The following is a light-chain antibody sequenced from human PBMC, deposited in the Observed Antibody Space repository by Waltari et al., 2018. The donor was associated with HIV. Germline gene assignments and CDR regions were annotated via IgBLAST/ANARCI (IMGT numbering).Light chain of an antibody. Sequence: QSVLTQPPSVSGAPGQRVTFSCTGSSSNIGAGYDVHWYQQLPGTAPKLLIYGNNNRPSGVPDRCSCSKSGTSASLAITGLQAEDEADYYCQSYDSSLSGSWVFGGGTKLTVL. V-gene: IGLV1-40*01. CDR2: GNN. J-gene: IGLJ3*02. CDR3: QSYDSSLSGSWV. CDR1: SSNIGAGYD.